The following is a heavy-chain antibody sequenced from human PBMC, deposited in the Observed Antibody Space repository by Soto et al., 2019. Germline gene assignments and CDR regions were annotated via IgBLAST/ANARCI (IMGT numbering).Heavy chain of an antibody. CDR1: GGPCSGYY. J-gene: IGHJ5*02. CDR3: ARTPSIFGSGSYYHNWFDP. D-gene: IGHD3-10*01. Sequence: SETLSLTCAVYGGPCSGYYWSWIRQPPGKGLEWIGEINHSGSTNYNPSLKSRVTISVDTSKNQFSLKLSSVTAADTAVYYCARTPSIFGSGSYYHNWFDPWGQGTLVTVSS. V-gene: IGHV4-34*01. CDR2: INHSGST.